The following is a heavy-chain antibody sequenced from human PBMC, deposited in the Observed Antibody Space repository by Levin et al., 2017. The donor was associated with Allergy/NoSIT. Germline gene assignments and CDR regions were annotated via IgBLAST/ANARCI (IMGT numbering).Heavy chain of an antibody. CDR1: GFSFSDYA. D-gene: IGHD6-13*01. V-gene: IGHV3-23*01. J-gene: IGHJ4*02. CDR3: AKGWGSSRKFDF. CDR2: ISTSGGGT. Sequence: GGSLRLSCAASGFSFSDYAMSWVRQAPGKGLEWVSRISTSGGGTYYADSVKGRFTISRDNSKNTLYLEMNNLRVEDTAVYYCAKGWGSSRKFDFGGQGTLVTVSS.